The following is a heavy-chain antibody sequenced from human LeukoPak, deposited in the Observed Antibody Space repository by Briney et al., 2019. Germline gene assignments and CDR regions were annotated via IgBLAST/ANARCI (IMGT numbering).Heavy chain of an antibody. J-gene: IGHJ6*02. CDR2: IIPIFDTA. CDR3: ARISLGAIWGYYYGVDV. CDR1: GGTFSSYS. D-gene: IGHD1-26*01. Sequence: ASVKVSCKASGGTFSSYSISWVRQAPGQGLEWMGGIIPIFDTADYAQKFQGRVTITADESTSAAYMELSSLRSEDTAVFYCARISLGAIWGYYYGVDVWGQGTTVTVSS. V-gene: IGHV1-69*13.